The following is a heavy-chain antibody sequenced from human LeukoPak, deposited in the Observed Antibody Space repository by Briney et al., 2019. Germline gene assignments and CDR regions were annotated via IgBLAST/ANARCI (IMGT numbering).Heavy chain of an antibody. Sequence: GGSLRLSCAPSGFTFSSYNMNWVRQAPGKGLEWVSYISYSSSVIYYADSVKGRFTISRDNAKTSLHLQMNSLRDEDTAVYYCVRDRGSSGYYGEVYWGQGTLVTVSS. D-gene: IGHD3-22*01. CDR1: GFTFSSYN. CDR2: ISYSSSVI. V-gene: IGHV3-48*02. CDR3: VRDRGSSGYYGEVY. J-gene: IGHJ4*02.